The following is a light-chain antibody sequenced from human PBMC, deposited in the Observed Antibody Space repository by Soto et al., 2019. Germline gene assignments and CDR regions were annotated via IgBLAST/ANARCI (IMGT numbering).Light chain of an antibody. CDR3: QQLNSYPLT. CDR2: AAS. J-gene: IGKJ1*01. V-gene: IGKV1-9*01. Sequence: DIQLTQSPSFLSASVGDRVTITCRASQGISSYLAWYQQKPGKAPKLLIYAASTLQTVVPSRFSGSGSGTEFTLTISSLQTEDHATYYCQQLNSYPLTFGQGTKVEIK. CDR1: QGISSY.